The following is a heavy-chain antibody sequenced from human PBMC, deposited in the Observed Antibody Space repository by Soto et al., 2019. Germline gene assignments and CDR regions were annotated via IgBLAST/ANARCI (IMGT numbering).Heavy chain of an antibody. CDR3: ASNFEELSAAAFXI. Sequence: SSETLSLTCTVSGGSISSYYWSWIRQPPGKGLEWIGYIYYSGSTNYNPSLKSRVTISVDTSKNQFSLKLSSVTAADTAVYYCASNFEELSAAAFXIWGQGTVVTVSS. V-gene: IGHV4-59*08. CDR1: GGSISSYY. D-gene: IGHD3-16*02. J-gene: IGHJ3*02. CDR2: IYYSGST.